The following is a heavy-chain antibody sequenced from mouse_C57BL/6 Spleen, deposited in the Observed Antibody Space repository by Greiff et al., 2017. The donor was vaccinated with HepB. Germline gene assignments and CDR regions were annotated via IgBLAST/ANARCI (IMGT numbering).Heavy chain of an antibody. CDR1: GYSFTDYN. CDR3: ARGGFYYDYDERTWYVDV. Sequence: EVQLQQSGPELVKPGASVKISCKASGYSFTDYNMNWVKQSNGKSLEWIGVINPNYGTTSYNQKFKGKATLTVDQSSSTAYMQLNSLTSEDSAVYYCARGGFYYDYDERTWYVDVWGTGTTVTVSS. V-gene: IGHV1-39*01. CDR2: INPNYGTT. J-gene: IGHJ1*03. D-gene: IGHD2-4*01.